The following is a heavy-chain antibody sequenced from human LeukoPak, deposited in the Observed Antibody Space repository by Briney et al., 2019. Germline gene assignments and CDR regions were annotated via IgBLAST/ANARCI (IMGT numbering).Heavy chain of an antibody. Sequence: SETLSLTCTVSGGSISSYYWSWIRQPPGKGKEWIGYISPSGSTNSNPSLKSRVTISVDTSQNKFSLNLSAVTAGDTAVYYCGRLHGGKGQYHFDYWGQGTLVTVSS. CDR3: GRLHGGKGQYHFDY. CDR2: ISPSGST. CDR1: GGSISSYY. J-gene: IGHJ4*02. V-gene: IGHV4-4*09. D-gene: IGHD4-23*01.